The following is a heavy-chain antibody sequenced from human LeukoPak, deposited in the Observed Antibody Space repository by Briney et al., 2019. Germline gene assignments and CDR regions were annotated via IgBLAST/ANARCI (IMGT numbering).Heavy chain of an antibody. V-gene: IGHV4-59*01. D-gene: IGHD3-22*01. CDR2: INYSGST. CDR1: GGSISNFY. CDR3: ARAGSGYPYYFDY. J-gene: IGHJ4*02. Sequence: KPSETLSLTCTVSGGSISNFYWSWIRQPPGKGLEWIAYINYSGSTNYNPSLRSRVSISIDTSKNQFSLNLKSVTAADTAVYCCARAGSGYPYYFDYWGQGTLVTVSS.